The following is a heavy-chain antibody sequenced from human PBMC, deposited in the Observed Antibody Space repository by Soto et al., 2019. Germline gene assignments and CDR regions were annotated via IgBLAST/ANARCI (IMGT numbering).Heavy chain of an antibody. Sequence: SETLSLTCAVYGGSFSGYYWSWIRQPPGKGLEWIGEINHSGSTNYNPSLRSRVTISVDTSKNQFSLKLSSVTAADTAVYYCARVARVAARKYFDYWGQGTLVTVSS. D-gene: IGHD6-6*01. CDR2: INHSGST. CDR1: GGSFSGYY. J-gene: IGHJ4*02. CDR3: ARVARVAARKYFDY. V-gene: IGHV4-34*01.